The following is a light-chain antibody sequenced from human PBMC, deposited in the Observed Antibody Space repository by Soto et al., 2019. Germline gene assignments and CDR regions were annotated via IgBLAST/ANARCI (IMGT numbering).Light chain of an antibody. CDR3: SSYTGSRTLV. CDR1: TSDVGGYNY. Sequence: QSALTQPASVSGSPGQSITISCTGTTSDVGGYNYVSWYQHHPGKAPKVMIYEVSNRASGVSNRFSGSKSGNTASLTISGLQAEDEADYYCSSYTGSRTLVFGGGTKVTVL. CDR2: EVS. V-gene: IGLV2-14*01. J-gene: IGLJ2*01.